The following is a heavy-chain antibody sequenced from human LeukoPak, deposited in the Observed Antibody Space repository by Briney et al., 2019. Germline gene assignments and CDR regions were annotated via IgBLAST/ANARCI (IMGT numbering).Heavy chain of an antibody. CDR3: ARSGYSYGLYYFDY. Sequence: ASVKVSCKASGYTFTSYGISWVRQAPGQGLEWMGWISAYNGNTNYAQKLQGRVTMTTDTSTSTAYMHLRSLRADDTAVYYCARSGYSYGLYYFDYWGQGTLVTVSS. D-gene: IGHD5-18*01. V-gene: IGHV1-18*01. CDR2: ISAYNGNT. CDR1: GYTFTSYG. J-gene: IGHJ4*02.